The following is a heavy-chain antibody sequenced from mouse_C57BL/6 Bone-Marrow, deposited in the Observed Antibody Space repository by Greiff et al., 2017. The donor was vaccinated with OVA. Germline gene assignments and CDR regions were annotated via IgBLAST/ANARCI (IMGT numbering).Heavy chain of an antibody. V-gene: IGHV14-2*01. Sequence: DVHLVESGAELVKPGASVKLSCTASGFNIKDYYMHWVKQRTEQGLEWIGRIDPEDGETKYAPKFQGKATITADTSSNTAYLQLSSLTSEDTAVYYCAGSTAQATLFAYWGQGTLVTVSA. D-gene: IGHD3-2*02. J-gene: IGHJ3*01. CDR2: IDPEDGET. CDR1: GFNIKDYY. CDR3: AGSTAQATLFAY.